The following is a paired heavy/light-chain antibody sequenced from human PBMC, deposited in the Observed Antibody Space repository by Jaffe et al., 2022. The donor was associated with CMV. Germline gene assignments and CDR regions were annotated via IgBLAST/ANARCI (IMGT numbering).Heavy chain of an antibody. CDR3: AKDHQVYGEYPGD. Sequence: QVQLVESGGGVVQPGRSLRLSCAGSGFTFSSYGMHWVRQAPGKGLEWVTVISFDESKKYYADSVKGRFTISRDNSKNMVYLQMSSLRPEDTGVYYCAKDHQVYGEYPGDWGQGTLVTVSS. CDR2: ISFDESKK. CDR1: GFTFSSYG. J-gene: IGHJ4*02. V-gene: IGHV3-30*18. D-gene: IGHD4-17*01.
Light chain of an antibody. V-gene: IGLV3-21*04. CDR3: QVWDSSSDHVV. CDR1: NIGDKS. Sequence: SYVLTQPPSVSVAPGKTARLTCGGNNIGDKSAHWFRQRPGQAPVLVMFYDRDRPSGIPERFSGSNSGNTATLTISRVEAGDEADYYCQVWDSSSDHVVFGGGTKLTVL. CDR2: YDR. J-gene: IGLJ3*02.